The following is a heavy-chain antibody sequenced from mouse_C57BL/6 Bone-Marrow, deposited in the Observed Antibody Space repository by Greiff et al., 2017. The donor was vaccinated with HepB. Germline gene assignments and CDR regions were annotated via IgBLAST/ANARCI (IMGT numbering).Heavy chain of an antibody. CDR2: ISNLAYSI. D-gene: IGHD1-1*02. J-gene: IGHJ2*01. V-gene: IGHV5-15*01. CDR3: ARHYYYSYY. Sequence: EVKLMESGGGLVQPGGSLKLSCAASGFTFSDYGMAWVRQAPRKGPEWVAFISNLAYSIYYADTVTGRFTISRENAKNTLYLEMSSLRSEDTAMYYCARHYYYSYYWGQGTTLTVSS. CDR1: GFTFSDYG.